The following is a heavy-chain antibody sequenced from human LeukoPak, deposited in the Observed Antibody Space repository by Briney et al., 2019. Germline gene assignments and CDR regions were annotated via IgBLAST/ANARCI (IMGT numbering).Heavy chain of an antibody. D-gene: IGHD3-10*01. CDR2: INHSGST. Sequence: SETLSLTYAVYGGSFSGYYWSWIRQPPGKGLEWIGEINHSGSTNYNPSLKSRVTISVDTSKNQFSLKLSSVTAADTAVYYCARGRITMVRGVRKLYGMDVWGKGTTVTVSS. J-gene: IGHJ6*04. CDR3: ARGRITMVRGVRKLYGMDV. V-gene: IGHV4-34*01. CDR1: GGSFSGYY.